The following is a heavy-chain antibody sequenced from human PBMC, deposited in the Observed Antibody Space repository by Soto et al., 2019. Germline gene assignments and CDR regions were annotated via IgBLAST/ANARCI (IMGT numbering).Heavy chain of an antibody. J-gene: IGHJ4*02. CDR3: GRDRGYSSFDY. CDR2: MKPDGGEI. V-gene: IGHV3-7*03. CDR1: GFTFTNYW. Sequence: GGSLRLSCVASGFTFTNYWMSWVRQPPGKGLEWVANMKPDGGEINYVDSVKGRFTISRDNAKNLMYLQMNSLSVEDTAVYYCGRDRGYSSFDYWGQGNPVTVS. D-gene: IGHD4-4*01.